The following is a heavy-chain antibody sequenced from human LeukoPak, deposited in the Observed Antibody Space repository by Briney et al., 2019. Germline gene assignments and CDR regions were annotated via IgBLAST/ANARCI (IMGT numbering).Heavy chain of an antibody. Sequence: SGTLSLTCAVSGGSISSSNWWSWVRQPPGKGLEWIGEIYHSGSTNYNPSLKRRVTISVDKSKNQFSLKLSSVTAADTAVYYCARDPGVAVAGTEGDYWGQGTLVTVSS. CDR1: GGSISSSNW. J-gene: IGHJ4*02. CDR2: IYHSGST. CDR3: ARDPGVAVAGTEGDY. D-gene: IGHD6-19*01. V-gene: IGHV4-4*02.